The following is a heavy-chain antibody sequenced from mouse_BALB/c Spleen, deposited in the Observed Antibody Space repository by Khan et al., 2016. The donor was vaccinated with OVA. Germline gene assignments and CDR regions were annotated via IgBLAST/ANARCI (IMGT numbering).Heavy chain of an antibody. Sequence: QVQLKQSGAELVKTGASVKLSCKASGYNFSSYYLYWVKQRPGQGLEWIGEINPNNGDSNFNEKFKNKATLTVDKSSYTAYMQFSSLTSEDSAVYYCTRSGYGSFAYWGQGTLVTVSA. CDR3: TRSGYGSFAY. CDR1: GYNFSSYY. V-gene: IGHV1S81*02. J-gene: IGHJ3*01. CDR2: INPNNGDS. D-gene: IGHD2-2*01.